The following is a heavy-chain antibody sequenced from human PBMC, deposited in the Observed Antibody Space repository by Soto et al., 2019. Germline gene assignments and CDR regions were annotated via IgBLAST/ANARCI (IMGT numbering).Heavy chain of an antibody. CDR2: INPSGGST. V-gene: IGHV1-46*01. J-gene: IGHJ5*02. D-gene: IGHD2-2*01. CDR3: ARVGCISTSCYFSSDGRGWFDP. CDR1: GYTFTSYY. Sequence: ASVKVSCKASGYTFTSYYMHWVRQAPGQGLEWMGIINPSGGSTSYAQKFQGRVTMTRDTSTSTVYMELSSLRSEDTAVYYCARVGCISTSCYFSSDGRGWFDPWGQGTLVTVSS.